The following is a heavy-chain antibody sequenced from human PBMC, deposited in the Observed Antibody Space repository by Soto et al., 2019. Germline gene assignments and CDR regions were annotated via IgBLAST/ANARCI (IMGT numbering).Heavy chain of an antibody. J-gene: IGHJ4*02. CDR2: ISGSGGST. D-gene: IGHD1-26*01. CDR1: GFTFSSYA. V-gene: IGHV3-23*01. CDR3: AKESRGSYSAVDY. Sequence: WGSLRLSCAASGFTFSSYAIIFFRHSPGKGLEWVSAISGSGGSTYYADSVKGRFTISRDNSKNTLYLQMNSLRAEDTAVYYCAKESRGSYSAVDYWGQGTLVTVSS.